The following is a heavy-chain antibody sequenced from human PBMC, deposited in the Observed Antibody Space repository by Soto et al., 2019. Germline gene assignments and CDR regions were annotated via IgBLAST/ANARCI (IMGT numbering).Heavy chain of an antibody. Sequence: KESGPTVVKPTETLTLTCTFSGFSLTTSGVGVGWVRQSPGKAPEWLAFIYWDDDKRYSTSLKSRLTITKDTSKNQVVLTMANVDPADTATYYCAHRVLRAVFGLVTTTAIYFDFWGQGTTVVVSS. CDR3: AHRVLRAVFGLVTTTAIYFDF. CDR2: IYWDDDK. V-gene: IGHV2-5*02. J-gene: IGHJ4*02. D-gene: IGHD3-3*01. CDR1: GFSLTTSGVG.